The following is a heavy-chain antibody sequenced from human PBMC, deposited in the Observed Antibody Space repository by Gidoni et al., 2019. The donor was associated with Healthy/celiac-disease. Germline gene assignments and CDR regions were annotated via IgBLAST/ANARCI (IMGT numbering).Heavy chain of an antibody. D-gene: IGHD2-15*01. Sequence: QVQLQESGPGLVKPSQTLSLTCTVSGGSISSGGYYWSWIRQHPGKGLEWIGYIYSSGSTYYNPSLKSRVTISVDTSQNQFSLKLSSVTAAATAVYYCARWEAATRGQIDYWGQGTLVTVSS. CDR2: IYSSGST. CDR3: ARWEAATRGQIDY. V-gene: IGHV4-31*03. J-gene: IGHJ4*02. CDR1: GGSISSGGYY.